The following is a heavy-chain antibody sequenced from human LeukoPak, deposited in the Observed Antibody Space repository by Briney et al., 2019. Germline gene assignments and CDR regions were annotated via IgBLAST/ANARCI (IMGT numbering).Heavy chain of an antibody. Sequence: GGSLRLSCAASGFIFYDYAMLWVRQAPGKGLEWVSGIGWNSASIDYADSVKGRFTISRDNAKNSLYLQMNSLRDEDTALYYCAKDLRYSGSYLFDCWGQGTLVTVSS. V-gene: IGHV3-9*01. CDR1: GFIFYDYA. CDR3: AKDLRYSGSYLFDC. J-gene: IGHJ4*02. CDR2: IGWNSASI. D-gene: IGHD1-26*01.